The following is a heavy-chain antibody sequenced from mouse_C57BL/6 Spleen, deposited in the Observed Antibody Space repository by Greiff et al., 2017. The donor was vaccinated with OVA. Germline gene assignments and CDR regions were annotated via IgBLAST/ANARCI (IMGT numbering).Heavy chain of an antibody. V-gene: IGHV1-72*01. CDR2: IDPNSGGT. CDR1: GYTFTSYW. J-gene: IGHJ3*01. Sequence: QVQLKQPGAELVKPGASVKLSCKASGYTFTSYWMHWVKQRPGRGLEWIGRIDPNSGGTKYNEKFKSKATLTVDKPSSTAYMQLSSLTSEDSAVYYCARLVTGGAWFAYWGQGTLVTVSA. D-gene: IGHD2-2*01. CDR3: ARLVTGGAWFAY.